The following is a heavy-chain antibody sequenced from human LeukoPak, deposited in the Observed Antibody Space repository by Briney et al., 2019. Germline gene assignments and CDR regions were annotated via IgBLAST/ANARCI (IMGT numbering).Heavy chain of an antibody. V-gene: IGHV4-59*01. J-gene: IGHJ4*02. CDR1: GGSISSYY. D-gene: IGHD5-12*01. Sequence: SETLSLTRTVSGGSISSYYWSWIRQPPGKGLEWIGYIYYSGSTNYNPSLKSRVTISVDTSKNQFSLKLSSVTAADTAVYYCARPPLRLGQRLDYWGQGTLVTVSS. CDR3: ARPPLRLGQRLDY. CDR2: IYYSGST.